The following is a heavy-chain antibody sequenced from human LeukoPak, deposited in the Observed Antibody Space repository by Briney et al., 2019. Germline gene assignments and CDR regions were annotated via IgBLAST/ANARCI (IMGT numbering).Heavy chain of an antibody. V-gene: IGHV3-23*01. CDR2: VSGSGVST. CDR3: AKGVEDSGIYYYYYMDV. Sequence: GGSLRLSCAASGFTFSSDTFSTYAMSWVRQAPGKGLEWVSAVSGSGVSTYYADSVKGRFTISRDNSENTLYLQMNGLRAEDTAVYYCAKGVEDSGIYYYYYMDVWGKGTTVTVSS. D-gene: IGHD3-10*01. J-gene: IGHJ6*03. CDR1: GFTFSSDTFSTYA.